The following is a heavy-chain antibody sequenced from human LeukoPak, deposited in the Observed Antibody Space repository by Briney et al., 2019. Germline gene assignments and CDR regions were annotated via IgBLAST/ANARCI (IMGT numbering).Heavy chain of an antibody. D-gene: IGHD4-23*01. CDR1: GGSISSGDYY. CDR3: ARYGDNSYYFDY. V-gene: IGHV4-30-4*01. J-gene: IGHJ4*02. CDR2: IYYSGST. Sequence: PSETLSLTCTVSGGSISSGDYYWSWIRQPPGKGLEWIGYIYYSGSTYYNPSLKSRLTISVDTSKNQFSLKLSSVTAADTAVYYCARYGDNSYYFDYWGQGALVTVSS.